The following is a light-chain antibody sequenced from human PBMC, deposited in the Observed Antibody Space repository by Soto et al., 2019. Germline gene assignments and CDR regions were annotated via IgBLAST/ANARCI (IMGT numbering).Light chain of an antibody. Sequence: DIQMTQSPSTLSGSVGDRVTITCRASQTISSWLAWYQQKPGKAPKLLIYKASTLKSGVPSRFSGSGSGTDFTLTISSLQPEDFATYYCQQSYSTPRITFGQGTRLE. CDR3: QQSYSTPRIT. V-gene: IGKV1-5*03. CDR2: KAS. J-gene: IGKJ5*01. CDR1: QTISSW.